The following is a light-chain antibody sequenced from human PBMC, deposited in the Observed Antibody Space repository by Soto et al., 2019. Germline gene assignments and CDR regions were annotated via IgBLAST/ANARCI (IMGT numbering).Light chain of an antibody. CDR3: QQYGSSPIT. CDR1: QSVSSN. J-gene: IGKJ5*01. V-gene: IGKV3-20*01. Sequence: VVTQSPSTLSVSPEERATLSCRASQSVSSNLAWYQQRPGQAPRLLIYGAFSRATGIPDRFSGSGSGTDFTLTISRLEPEDSAVYFCQQYGSSPITFGQGTRLEI. CDR2: GAF.